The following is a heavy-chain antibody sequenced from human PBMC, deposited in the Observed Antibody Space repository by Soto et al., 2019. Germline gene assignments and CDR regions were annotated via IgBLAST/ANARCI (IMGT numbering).Heavy chain of an antibody. Sequence: ASVKVSCKASGYTFTSYYMHWVRQAPGQGLEWMGIINPSGGSTSYAQKFQGRVTMTRDTSTSTVYMELSSLRSEDTAVYYCAREPYSSSSYYYYGMDVWGQGTTVTAP. CDR3: AREPYSSSSYYYYGMDV. CDR2: INPSGGST. J-gene: IGHJ6*02. V-gene: IGHV1-46*01. CDR1: GYTFTSYY. D-gene: IGHD6-6*01.